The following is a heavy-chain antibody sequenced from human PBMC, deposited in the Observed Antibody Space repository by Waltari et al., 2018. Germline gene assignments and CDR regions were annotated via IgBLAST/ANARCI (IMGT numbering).Heavy chain of an antibody. CDR1: GGSISSSSYY. Sequence: QLQLQESGPGLVKPSETLSLTCTVSGGSISSSSYYWGWIRQPPGKGLEWIGTSYYSGSTYYNPSLKSRVTISVDTSKNQFSLKLSSVTAADTAVYYCARRWLQSGYFGYWGQGTLVTVSS. D-gene: IGHD5-12*01. V-gene: IGHV4-39*01. CDR2: SYYSGST. J-gene: IGHJ4*02. CDR3: ARRWLQSGYFGY.